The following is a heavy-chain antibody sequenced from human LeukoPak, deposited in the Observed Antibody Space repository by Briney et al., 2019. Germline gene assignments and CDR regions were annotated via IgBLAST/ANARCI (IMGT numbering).Heavy chain of an antibody. J-gene: IGHJ6*02. D-gene: IGHD6-13*01. CDR3: ARRAGYSGSWNQYYYYGMDV. CDR2: ISAYNGNT. CDR1: GYTFTSSG. Sequence: GASVKVSCKASGYTFTSSGISWVRQAPGQGLEWMGWISAYNGNTNYAQKLQGRVTMTTDTSTSTAYMELRSLRSDDTAVYYCARRAGYSGSWNQYYYYGMDVWGQGTTVTVSS. V-gene: IGHV1-18*01.